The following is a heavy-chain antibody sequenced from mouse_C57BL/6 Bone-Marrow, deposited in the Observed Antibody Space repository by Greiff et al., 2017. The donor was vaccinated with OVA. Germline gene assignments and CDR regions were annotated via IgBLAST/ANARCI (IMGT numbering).Heavy chain of an antibody. CDR3: TIHYYGSSYKTY. D-gene: IGHD1-1*01. V-gene: IGHV14-4*01. J-gene: IGHJ3*01. CDR1: GFNIKDDY. CDR2: IDPENGDT. Sequence: VQLQQSGAELVRPGASVKLSCTASGFNIKDDYMHWVKQRPEQGLEWIGWIDPENGDTEYASKFQGKATITADTSSNTAYLQLSSLTSEDTAVYYCTIHYYGSSYKTYWGQGTLVTVSA.